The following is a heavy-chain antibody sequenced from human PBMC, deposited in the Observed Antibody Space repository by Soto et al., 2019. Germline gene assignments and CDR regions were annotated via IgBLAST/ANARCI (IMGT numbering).Heavy chain of an antibody. D-gene: IGHD6-13*01. J-gene: IGHJ5*02. Sequence: QVQLQESGPGLVKPSQTLSLTCTVSGGSISSGDYYWSWIRQPPGKGLEWIGYIYYSGSTYYNPSLTGRVNISVDTSKHQFSLKLSSVTAADTAVYYCARERPDGSRLDPWGQGTLVTVSS. CDR2: IYYSGST. V-gene: IGHV4-30-4*01. CDR1: GGSISSGDYY. CDR3: ARERPDGSRLDP.